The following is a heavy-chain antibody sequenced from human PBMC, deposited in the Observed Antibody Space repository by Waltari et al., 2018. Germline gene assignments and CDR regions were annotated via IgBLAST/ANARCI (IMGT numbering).Heavy chain of an antibody. CDR1: GGSISSHY. D-gene: IGHD3-10*01. J-gene: IGHJ5*02. Sequence: QVQLQESGPGLVKPSETLSLTCTVSGGSISSHYWSWIRQPPGKGLEWIGYIYYSGSTNYNPSLKSRVTISVDTSKNQFSLKLSSVTAADTAVYYCARSRYYGSGGGWFDPWGQGTLVTVSS. V-gene: IGHV4-59*11. CDR3: ARSRYYGSGGGWFDP. CDR2: IYYSGST.